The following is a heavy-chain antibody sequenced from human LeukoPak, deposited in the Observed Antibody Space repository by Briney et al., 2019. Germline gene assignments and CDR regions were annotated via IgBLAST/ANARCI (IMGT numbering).Heavy chain of an antibody. D-gene: IGHD2-15*01. V-gene: IGHV4-4*02. J-gene: IGHJ4*02. CDR2: IYHSGST. CDR3: AGWYCSGGSCFNY. CDR1: GGSISSSNW. Sequence: SETLSLTCAVSGGSISSSNWWSWVRQPPGKGLEWIGEIYHSGSTNCNPSLKSRVTISVDKSKNQFSLKLSSVTAADTAVYYCAGWYCSGGSCFNYWGQGTLVTVSS.